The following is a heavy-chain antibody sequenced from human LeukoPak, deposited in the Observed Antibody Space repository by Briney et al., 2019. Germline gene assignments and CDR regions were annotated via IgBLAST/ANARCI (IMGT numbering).Heavy chain of an antibody. CDR2: TYPGDSDT. Sequence: GGSLKISCKGSGYRFTSYWIGWVRQMPGKGLEWMGITYPGDSDTRYSPSFQGQVTMSADKSISTAYLQWSSLKDSDTAMYYCARQLCSGGSCYLDYWGQGTLVTVSS. CDR1: GYRFTSYW. J-gene: IGHJ4*02. V-gene: IGHV5-51*01. CDR3: ARQLCSGGSCYLDY. D-gene: IGHD2-15*01.